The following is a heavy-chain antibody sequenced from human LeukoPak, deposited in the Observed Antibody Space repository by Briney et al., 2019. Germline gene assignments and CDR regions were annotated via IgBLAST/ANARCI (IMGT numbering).Heavy chain of an antibody. Sequence: GASVKVSCKASGHTSTTYAIHWVRQAPGQGLEWMGWINAGNGNIKYSQELQGRVTITGDTSASTAYMELSSLRSEDTAVYYCARGYCSSTSCYMDVWGQGTTVT. D-gene: IGHD2-2*01. CDR1: GHTSTTYA. J-gene: IGHJ6*02. CDR3: ARGYCSSTSCYMDV. CDR2: INAGNGNI. V-gene: IGHV1-3*01.